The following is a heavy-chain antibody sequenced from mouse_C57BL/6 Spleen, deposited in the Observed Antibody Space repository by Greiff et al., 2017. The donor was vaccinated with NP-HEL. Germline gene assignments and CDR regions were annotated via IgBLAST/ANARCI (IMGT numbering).Heavy chain of an antibody. CDR3: ARWDGGFYYAMDY. CDR2: INPGSGGT. J-gene: IGHJ4*01. V-gene: IGHV1-54*01. D-gene: IGHD4-1*01. CDR1: GYAFTNYL. Sequence: QVQLKESGAELVRPGTSVKVSCKASGYAFTNYLIEWVKQRPGQGLEWIGVINPGSGGTTYNETLKGKATLTADKSSSTAYMQLSSLTSEDSAVYFCARWDGGFYYAMDYWGQGTSVTVSS.